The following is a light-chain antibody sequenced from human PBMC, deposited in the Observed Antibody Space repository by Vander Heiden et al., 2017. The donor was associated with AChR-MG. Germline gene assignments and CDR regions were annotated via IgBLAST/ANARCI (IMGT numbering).Light chain of an antibody. CDR3: HQSYSMPFT. Sequence: DIQMTQSPSSLSASVGDRVTITCRASQSISTYLNWYQQKPGKAPKLLIYAASSLLSGGPSTFSGSGSGTDFTLTISSLQPADCATCYCHQSYSMPFTFACGTKVGI. CDR1: QSISTY. J-gene: IGKJ4*01. V-gene: IGKV1-39*01. CDR2: AAS.